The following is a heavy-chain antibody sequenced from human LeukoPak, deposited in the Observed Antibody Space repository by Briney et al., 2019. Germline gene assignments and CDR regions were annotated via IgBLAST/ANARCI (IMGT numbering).Heavy chain of an antibody. Sequence: ASVKVSCKASGYTFTDYYMHWVRQAPGQGLEWMGWINPNSGGTNYAQKFQGRVTMTRDTSISTAYMDLSRLRSDDTAVYYCARGDYSTGYYTFDYWGLGTLVTVSS. V-gene: IGHV1-2*02. D-gene: IGHD3-22*01. CDR3: ARGDYSTGYYTFDY. J-gene: IGHJ4*02. CDR1: GYTFTDYY. CDR2: INPNSGGT.